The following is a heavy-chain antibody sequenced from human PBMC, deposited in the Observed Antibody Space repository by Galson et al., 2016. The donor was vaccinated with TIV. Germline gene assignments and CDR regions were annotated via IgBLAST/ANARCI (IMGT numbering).Heavy chain of an antibody. CDR3: AHRGDGHNKIFDY. CDR1: GFSLTTSGVG. Sequence: PALVKPTQTLTLTCSFSGFSLTTSGVGVGWIRQPPRKALEWLGFIYWDDRKLYSPSLKNRLTITRGTSKNQVVLTMTNMDPVDTATYYCAHRGDGHNKIFDYWGQGTLVTVSS. CDR2: IYWDDRK. D-gene: IGHD5-24*01. V-gene: IGHV2-5*02. J-gene: IGHJ4*02.